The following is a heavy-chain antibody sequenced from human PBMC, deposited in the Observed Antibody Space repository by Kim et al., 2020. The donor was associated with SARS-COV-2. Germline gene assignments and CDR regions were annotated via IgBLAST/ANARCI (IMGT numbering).Heavy chain of an antibody. Sequence: GGSLRLSCAASGFTFSSYGMHWVRQAPGKGLEWVAVIWYDGSNKYYADSVKGRFTISRDNSKNTLYLQMNSLRAEDTAVYYCARGTYYDILTGYIPGFGMDVWGQGTTVTVSS. CDR1: GFTFSSYG. V-gene: IGHV3-33*01. J-gene: IGHJ6*02. D-gene: IGHD3-9*01. CDR2: IWYDGSNK. CDR3: ARGTYYDILTGYIPGFGMDV.